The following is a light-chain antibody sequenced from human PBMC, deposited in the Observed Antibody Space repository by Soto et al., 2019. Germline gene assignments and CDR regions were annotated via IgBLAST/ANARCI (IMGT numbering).Light chain of an antibody. CDR2: SNN. J-gene: IGLJ1*01. Sequence: QSVLTQPPSASGPPGQRVSISCSGSSSNIGTNFVDWYQQLPGTAPKLLIYSNNQRPSGVPARFSGSKSGTSASLAISGLQSEDEADYYCAAWDDSLIAYVFASGTKLTVL. V-gene: IGLV1-44*01. CDR1: SSNIGTNF. CDR3: AAWDDSLIAYV.